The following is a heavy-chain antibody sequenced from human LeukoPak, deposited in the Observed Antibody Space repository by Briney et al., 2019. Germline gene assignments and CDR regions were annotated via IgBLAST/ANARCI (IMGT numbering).Heavy chain of an antibody. D-gene: IGHD2-2*01. Sequence: GGSLRLSCAASGFTFSSYSMNWVRQAPGKGLEWVSSISSSSSYIYYADSVKGRLTISRDSAKNSLYLQMNSLRAEDTAVYYCARGDWYCSSTSCPDYWGQGTLVTVSS. V-gene: IGHV3-21*01. J-gene: IGHJ4*02. CDR3: ARGDWYCSSTSCPDY. CDR2: ISSSSSYI. CDR1: GFTFSSYS.